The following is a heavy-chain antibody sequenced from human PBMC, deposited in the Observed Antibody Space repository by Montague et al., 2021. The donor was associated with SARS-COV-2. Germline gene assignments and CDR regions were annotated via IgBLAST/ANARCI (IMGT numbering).Heavy chain of an antibody. CDR2: LFYSVNT. J-gene: IGHJ3*02. CDR3: ARTNYDFWRGHQRGGAFDT. V-gene: IGHV4-39*01. CDR1: GGSISSSDYY. D-gene: IGHD3-3*01. Sequence: SETLSLTCTVSGGSISSSDYYWGWIRQPPGKGLEWIGSLFYSVNTYYNPSLKSRVTISVDTSKNQFSLKLSSVTAADMAVYYCARTNYDFWRGHQRGGAFDTWGQGTMVTVSS.